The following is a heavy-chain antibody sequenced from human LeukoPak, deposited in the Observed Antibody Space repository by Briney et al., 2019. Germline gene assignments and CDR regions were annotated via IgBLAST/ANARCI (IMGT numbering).Heavy chain of an antibody. D-gene: IGHD5-18*01. CDR3: ARDTSGYTFDD. Sequence: GGSLRLSCAASEFTFSSYSMNWVRQAPGKGLEWVSSISATSNYIYYADSVKGRFTISRDNAKNSLYLQMNSLRAEDTAVYYCARDTSGYTFDDWGQGTLVTVSS. CDR1: EFTFSSYS. J-gene: IGHJ4*02. CDR2: ISATSNYI. V-gene: IGHV3-21*01.